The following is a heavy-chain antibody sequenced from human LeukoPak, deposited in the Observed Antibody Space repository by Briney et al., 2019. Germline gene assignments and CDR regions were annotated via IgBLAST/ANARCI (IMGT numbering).Heavy chain of an antibody. V-gene: IGHV3-30*02. CDR1: GFTFSSSG. D-gene: IGHD6-13*01. Sequence: GGSLRLSCAASGFTFSSSGMHWVRQAPGKGLEWVAFIRHDGSYKYYADSVKGRFTTSRDNSGNTLNLQMNSLRAEDTAVHYCAKGGSSWYPDYWGQGTLVTVSS. CDR3: AKGGSSWYPDY. J-gene: IGHJ4*02. CDR2: IRHDGSYK.